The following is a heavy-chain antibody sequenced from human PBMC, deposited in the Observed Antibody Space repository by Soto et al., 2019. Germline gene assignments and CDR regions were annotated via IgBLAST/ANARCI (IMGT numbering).Heavy chain of an antibody. CDR2: IFYNGTT. Sequence: SETLSLTCSVSGVSLTSYYWSWIRQTPGKTLEWIGCIFYNGTTNYNPSLKSRVTISLDMSKNQFSLKLKSVRAEDTALYYCARGKGTHRYWGPGTLVTVSS. CDR1: GVSLTSYY. CDR3: ARGKGTHRY. D-gene: IGHD3-10*01. J-gene: IGHJ4*02. V-gene: IGHV4-59*01.